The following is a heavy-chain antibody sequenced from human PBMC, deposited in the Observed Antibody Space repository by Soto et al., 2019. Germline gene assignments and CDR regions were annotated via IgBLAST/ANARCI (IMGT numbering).Heavy chain of an antibody. CDR2: IYNNGGTK. CDR3: AKFSYDSSVYLFDY. J-gene: IGHJ4*02. CDR1: GFTFSSYG. D-gene: IGHD3-22*01. V-gene: IGHV3-23*01. Sequence: GGSLRLSCAASGFTFSSYGMHWVRQAPGKGLEWVSAIYNNGGTKYYADSVKGRFTISRDNSKNTLYLQMNSLRAEDTAVYYCAKFSYDSSVYLFDYWGQGTLVTVSS.